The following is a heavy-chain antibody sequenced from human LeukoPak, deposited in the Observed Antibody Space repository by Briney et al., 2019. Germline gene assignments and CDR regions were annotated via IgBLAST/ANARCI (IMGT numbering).Heavy chain of an antibody. CDR2: IYHSGST. V-gene: IGHV4-30-2*01. Sequence: SETLSLTCAVSGGSISSGGYSWSWIRQPPGKGLEWIGYIYHSGSTYYNPSLKSRVTISVDRSKNQFSLKLSSVTAADTAVYYCASGGHLDYWGQGALVTVAS. CDR1: GGSISSGGYS. J-gene: IGHJ4*02. D-gene: IGHD3-16*01. CDR3: ASGGHLDY.